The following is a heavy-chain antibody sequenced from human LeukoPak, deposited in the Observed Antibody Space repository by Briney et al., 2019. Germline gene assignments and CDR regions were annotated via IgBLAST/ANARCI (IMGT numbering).Heavy chain of an antibody. CDR1: GYTFTGYY. V-gene: IGHV1-8*02. Sequence: GASVKVSCKAPGYTFTGYYMHWVRQAPGQGLEWMGWINPNSGNTGYAQKFQGRVTMTRNTSISTAYMELSSLRSEDTAVYYCARDSSGWYHWFDPWGQGTLVTVSS. CDR3: ARDSSGWYHWFDP. CDR2: INPNSGNT. J-gene: IGHJ5*02. D-gene: IGHD6-19*01.